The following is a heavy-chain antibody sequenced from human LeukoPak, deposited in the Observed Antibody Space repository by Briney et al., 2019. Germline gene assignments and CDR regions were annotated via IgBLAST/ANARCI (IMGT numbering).Heavy chain of an antibody. Sequence: SETLSLTCSVSGGPISSYSWSWIRQPPGKGLEWIGRLYTSGSTNYNPSLKSRVTMSPDTSKNQFSLKLSSVTAADTAVYYCARAGSDLGVNWYFDLWGRGTLVTVSS. J-gene: IGHJ2*01. D-gene: IGHD2-21*01. CDR2: LYTSGST. CDR3: ARAGSDLGVNWYFDL. CDR1: GGPISSYS. V-gene: IGHV4-4*07.